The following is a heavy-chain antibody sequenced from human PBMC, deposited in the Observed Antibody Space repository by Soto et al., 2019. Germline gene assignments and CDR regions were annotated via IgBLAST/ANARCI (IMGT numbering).Heavy chain of an antibody. CDR1: GFSLSASGAS. Sequence: SGPTLVNPTQTLRLTCAFSGFSLSASGASVGWIRQPPGKALEWLAHIYWNDDKRYSPSLRSRLTISKDTSKNQVVLTFTNVDPADTGTYYCVHRLDVPGLAFDPWGQGTLVTVSS. J-gene: IGHJ5*02. CDR3: VHRLDVPGLAFDP. CDR2: IYWNDDK. D-gene: IGHD3-10*02. V-gene: IGHV2-5*01.